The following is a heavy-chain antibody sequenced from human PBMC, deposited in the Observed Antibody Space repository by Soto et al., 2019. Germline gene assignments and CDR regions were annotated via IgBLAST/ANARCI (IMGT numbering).Heavy chain of an antibody. Sequence: TSETLSISCSVSGGSISTYYWSWIRQPAGKGLEWLGRINPSGSTNYNPSLKTRVTMSVDTSNNQFSLSLSSMTAADTAVYYCARQEMTTGYNWFDPWGQGTLVTVSS. J-gene: IGHJ5*02. CDR1: GGSISTYY. CDR2: INPSGST. V-gene: IGHV4-4*07. CDR3: ARQEMTTGYNWFDP. D-gene: IGHD4-4*01.